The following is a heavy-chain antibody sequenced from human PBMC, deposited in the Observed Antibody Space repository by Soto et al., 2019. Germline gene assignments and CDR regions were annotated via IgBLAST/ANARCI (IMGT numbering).Heavy chain of an antibody. J-gene: IGHJ4*02. CDR3: AKDRSSGWPPGDFDN. V-gene: IGHV3-30*18. Sequence: GGSLRLSCAASGFTFSSYGMHWVRQAPGKGLEWVAVISYDGSNKYYADSVTGRFTISRDNSKNTLYLQMNSLRAEDTAVYYCAKDRSSGWPPGDFDNWGRGTLVTVSS. D-gene: IGHD6-19*01. CDR2: ISYDGSNK. CDR1: GFTFSSYG.